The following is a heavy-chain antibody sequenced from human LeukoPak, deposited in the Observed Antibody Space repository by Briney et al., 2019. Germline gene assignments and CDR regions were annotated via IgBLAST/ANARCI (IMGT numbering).Heavy chain of an antibody. CDR2: ISGGGGTI. Sequence: TGGSLTLSCAASGFTLSSHSRYWVRQTPEKGLEWVAGISGGGGTIYYADYVKGRFTISRDSSEHPLSLHMNHLRVDHTAIYYCARGRVFESILDCWGQGILVTVSS. CDR1: GFTLSSHS. D-gene: IGHD3-16*01. J-gene: IGHJ4*02. V-gene: IGHV3-23*01. CDR3: ARGRVFESILDC.